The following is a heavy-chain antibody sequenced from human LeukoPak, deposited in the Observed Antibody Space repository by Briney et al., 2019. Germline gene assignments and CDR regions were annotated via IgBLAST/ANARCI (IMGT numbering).Heavy chain of an antibody. D-gene: IGHD4-11*01. CDR2: IYYSGNT. CDR3: ARGPYSNHLLNWLDP. Sequence: ASETLSLTCTVSGGSISYYYWSWIRQPPGKGLELIGYIYYSGNTKSNPSLKSRVTISVDTSKNQFSLTLSSVTAADAAVYYCARGPYSNHLLNWLDPWGQGTLVTVSS. J-gene: IGHJ5*02. CDR1: GGSISYYY. V-gene: IGHV4-59*01.